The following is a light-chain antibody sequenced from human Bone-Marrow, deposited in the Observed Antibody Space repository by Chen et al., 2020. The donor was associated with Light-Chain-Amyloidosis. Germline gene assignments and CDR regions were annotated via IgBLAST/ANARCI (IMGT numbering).Light chain of an antibody. J-gene: IGLJ2*01. CDR3: SSYTSSSVV. CDR1: SSDVGDYNY. CDR2: DVS. Sequence: QSALTQPASVSGSPGQSITISCTGTSSDVGDYNYFSWYQQHPGKAPKLMIYDVSNRPSGVSNRFAGSKSGNTASLTISGLQAEDEADYYCSSYTSSSVVFGGGTKLTVL. V-gene: IGLV2-14*03.